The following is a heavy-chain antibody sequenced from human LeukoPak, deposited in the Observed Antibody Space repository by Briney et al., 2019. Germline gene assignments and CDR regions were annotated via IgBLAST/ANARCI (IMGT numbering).Heavy chain of an antibody. D-gene: IGHD2-2*01. CDR1: GFTFSSYG. Sequence: AGGSLRLSCAASGFTFSSYGMHWVRQAPGKGLEWVAFIRYDGSNKYYADSVKGRFTISRDNSKNTLYLQMNSLRAEDTAEYYCAKGDIVVVPAASNFDYWGQGTLVTVSS. V-gene: IGHV3-30*02. J-gene: IGHJ4*02. CDR2: IRYDGSNK. CDR3: AKGDIVVVPAASNFDY.